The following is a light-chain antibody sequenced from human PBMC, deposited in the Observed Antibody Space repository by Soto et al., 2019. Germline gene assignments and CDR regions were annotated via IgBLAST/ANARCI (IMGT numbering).Light chain of an antibody. J-gene: IGKJ4*01. CDR2: AAS. V-gene: IGKV1-39*01. CDR3: QQSKGTPLT. Sequence: DLQMTQSPSSLSASVGDRVTITCRASQSISAYLNWYQQKPGKAPKLLIYAASSLQSGVPSRFSGSGSGTDFTLTISSLQPEDFATYYCQQSKGTPLTFGGGTKVEIK. CDR1: QSISAY.